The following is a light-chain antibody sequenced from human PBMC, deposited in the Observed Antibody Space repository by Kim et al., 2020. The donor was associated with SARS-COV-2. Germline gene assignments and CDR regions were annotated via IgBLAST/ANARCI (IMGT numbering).Light chain of an antibody. CDR3: SSFTTRSTWV. Sequence: QSALTKPASVSGSPGQSITFSCTGSSSDIGAYNTVSWYQQHPGKAPRLIIYDVNKRPSGVSHRFSASKSDNTASLTISGLQPEDEADYYCSSFTTRSTWVFVGGTKLTVL. J-gene: IGLJ3*02. CDR2: DVN. CDR1: SSDIGAYNT. V-gene: IGLV2-14*01.